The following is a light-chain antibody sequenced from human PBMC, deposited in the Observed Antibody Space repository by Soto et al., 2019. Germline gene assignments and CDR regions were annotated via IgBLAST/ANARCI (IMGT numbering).Light chain of an antibody. V-gene: IGLV1-40*01. CDR2: GNS. CDR3: PSYDSSLGGWV. Sequence: QSVLTQPPSVSGAPGQRVTISCTGSSSNIGAGYDVHWYQKLPGTAPKLLIYGNSNRPSGVPDRFSGYKSGTSASLAITGLQAEDEADYYCPSYDSSLGGWVFGGATKPTVL. J-gene: IGLJ3*02. CDR1: SSNIGAGYD.